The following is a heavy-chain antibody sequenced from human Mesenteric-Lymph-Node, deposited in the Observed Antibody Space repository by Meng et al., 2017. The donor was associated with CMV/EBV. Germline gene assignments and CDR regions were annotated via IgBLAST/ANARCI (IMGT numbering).Heavy chain of an antibody. D-gene: IGHD6-13*01. J-gene: IGHJ6*02. V-gene: IGHV3-23*01. CDR3: AKDSGIAALDV. Sequence: GGSLRLSCAASGFTFNNYAMNWVRLAPGKGLEWVSAISGSGGSTYYADSVKGRFTISRDNSKNTLYLQMNSLRAEDTAVYYCAKDSGIAALDVWGQGTTVTVSS. CDR1: GFTFNNYA. CDR2: ISGSGGST.